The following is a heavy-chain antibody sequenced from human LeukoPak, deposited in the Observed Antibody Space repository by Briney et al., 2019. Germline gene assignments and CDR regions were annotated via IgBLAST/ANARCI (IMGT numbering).Heavy chain of an antibody. V-gene: IGHV3-30*04. D-gene: IGHD3-10*01. J-gene: IGHJ4*02. Sequence: PGGSLRLSCAASGFTFSSYAMHWVRQAPGKGLEWVAVISYDGTNKYYADSVKGRFTISRDNSKNTLYLQMNSLRTEDTAVYYCARVTNYASVRANDFWGQGTLVTVSS. CDR3: ARVTNYASVRANDF. CDR1: GFTFSSYA. CDR2: ISYDGTNK.